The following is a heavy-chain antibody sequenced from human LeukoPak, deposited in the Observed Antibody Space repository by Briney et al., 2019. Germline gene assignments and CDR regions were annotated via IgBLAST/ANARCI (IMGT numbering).Heavy chain of an antibody. J-gene: IGHJ4*02. V-gene: IGHV4-34*01. Sequence: PSQTLSLTCAVSGGSFSGYYCSWICQPPGQGLDWIGEINHSGSTNYNPSHKSLVTISVDTSKNQFSLKLSSVTAADTAVYYCARGRSGYSSSWTNFFHLDYWGQGTLVTVSS. D-gene: IGHD6-13*01. CDR2: INHSGST. CDR3: ARGRSGYSSSWTNFFHLDY. CDR1: GGSFSGYY.